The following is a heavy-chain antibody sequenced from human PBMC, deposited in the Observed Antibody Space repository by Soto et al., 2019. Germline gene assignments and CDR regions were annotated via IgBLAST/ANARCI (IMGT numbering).Heavy chain of an antibody. V-gene: IGHV1-69*13. CDR1: GGTFSSYA. Sequence: SVKVSCKVSGGTFSSYAISWVRQAPGQGLEWMGGIIPIFGTANYAQKFQGRVTITADESTSTAYMELSSLRSEDTAVYYCARYHRXTRELERYRYYYYGMDVWGQGTTVTVSS. J-gene: IGHJ6*02. CDR3: ARYHRXTRELERYRYYYYGMDV. CDR2: IIPIFGTA. D-gene: IGHD1-1*01.